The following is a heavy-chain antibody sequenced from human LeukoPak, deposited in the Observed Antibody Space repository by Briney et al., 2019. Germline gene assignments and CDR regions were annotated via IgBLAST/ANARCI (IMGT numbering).Heavy chain of an antibody. CDR1: GFTVSSNS. V-gene: IGHV3-53*01. CDR3: ARRAGAYSHPYDY. CDR2: IYSDNT. Sequence: GGSLRLSCTVSGFTVSSNSMSWVRQAPGKGPVWVSFIYSDNTHYSDSVKGRFTISRDNSKNTLYLQMNSLRAEDTAVYYCARRAGAYSHPYDYWGQGTLVTVSS. D-gene: IGHD4/OR15-4a*01. J-gene: IGHJ4*02.